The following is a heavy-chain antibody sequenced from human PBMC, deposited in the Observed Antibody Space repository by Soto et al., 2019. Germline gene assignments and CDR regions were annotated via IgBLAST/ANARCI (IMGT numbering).Heavy chain of an antibody. Sequence: QVQLVQSGAEVKKPGSSVKVSCKASGGTFSSYAISWVRQAPGQGLEWMGGIIPIFGTANYAQKFQGRVTITADESTSTAYMELSRLRSEDTAVYYCARGYYYDSSGYYSSAYYFDYWGQGTLVTVSS. CDR1: GGTFSSYA. D-gene: IGHD3-22*01. CDR3: ARGYYYDSSGYYSSAYYFDY. CDR2: IIPIFGTA. V-gene: IGHV1-69*01. J-gene: IGHJ4*02.